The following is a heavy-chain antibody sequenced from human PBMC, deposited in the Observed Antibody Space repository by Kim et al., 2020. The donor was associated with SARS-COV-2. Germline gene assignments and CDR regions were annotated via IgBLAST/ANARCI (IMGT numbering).Heavy chain of an antibody. CDR2: ISSSSSYI. D-gene: IGHD5-18*01. Sequence: GGSLRLSCAASGFTFSSYSMNWVRQAPGKGLEWVSSISSSSSYIYYADSVKGRFTISRDNAKNSLYLQMNSLRAEDTAVYYCARAPPQGLWDEYYFDYWGQGTLVTVTS. V-gene: IGHV3-21*01. CDR1: GFTFSSYS. CDR3: ARAPPQGLWDEYYFDY. J-gene: IGHJ4*02.